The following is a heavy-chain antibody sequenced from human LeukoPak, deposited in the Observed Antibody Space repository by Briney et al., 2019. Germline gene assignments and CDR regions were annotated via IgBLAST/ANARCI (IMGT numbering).Heavy chain of an antibody. J-gene: IGHJ4*02. CDR2: IYYSGST. CDR3: ARHRHNWNYFKRVSALLDY. CDR1: GGSISSGAYY. D-gene: IGHD1-7*01. Sequence: PSETLSLTCTVSGGSISSGAYYWSWIRQPPGKGLEWIGYIYYSGSTYYNPSLKSRVTISVDTSKNQFSLKLSSVTAADTAVYYCARHRHNWNYFKRVSALLDYWGQGTLVTVSS. V-gene: IGHV4-39*01.